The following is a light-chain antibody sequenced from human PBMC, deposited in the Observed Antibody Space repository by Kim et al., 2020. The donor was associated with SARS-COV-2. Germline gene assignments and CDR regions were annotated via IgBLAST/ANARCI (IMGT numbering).Light chain of an antibody. CDR3: QQYGSSPPYT. CDR1: QSVSSSY. J-gene: IGKJ2*01. V-gene: IGKV3-20*01. CDR2: GAS. Sequence: SQGERATRTCRASQSVSSSYLAGYQQKPGQAPRLLIYGASSRATGIPDRFSGSGSGTDFTLTISRLEPEDFAVYYCQQYGSSPPYTFGQGTKLEI.